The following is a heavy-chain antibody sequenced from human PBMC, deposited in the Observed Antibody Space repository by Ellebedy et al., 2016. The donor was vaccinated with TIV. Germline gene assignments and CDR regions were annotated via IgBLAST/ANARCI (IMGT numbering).Heavy chain of an antibody. D-gene: IGHD6-19*01. CDR3: ARDSVHGSGWDSDY. CDR1: GGTFSSYA. Sequence: AASVKVSCKASGGTFSSYAISWVRQAPGQGLEWMGGIIPIFGTANYAQKFQGRVTITADESTSTAYMELSSLRAEDTAVYYCARDSVHGSGWDSDYWGQGTLVTVSS. J-gene: IGHJ4*02. CDR2: IIPIFGTA. V-gene: IGHV1-69*13.